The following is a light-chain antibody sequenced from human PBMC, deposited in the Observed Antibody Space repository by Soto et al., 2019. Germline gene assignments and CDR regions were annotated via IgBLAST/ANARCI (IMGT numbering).Light chain of an antibody. V-gene: IGKV3-15*01. CDR1: ETILSN. CDR3: QQYNNWPIT. J-gene: IGKJ5*01. Sequence: RVMTQSPATLSVSPGERATLSCGASETILSNLAWYQQKPGRAPRLLIYGASNRATGIPARFSGSGSGTEFTLTISSLQSEDFAVYYCQQYNNWPITFGQGTRLEIK. CDR2: GAS.